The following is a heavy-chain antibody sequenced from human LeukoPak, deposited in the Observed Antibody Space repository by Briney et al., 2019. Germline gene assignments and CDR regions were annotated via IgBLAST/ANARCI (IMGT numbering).Heavy chain of an antibody. CDR1: GCTLTELS. D-gene: IGHD4-11*01. J-gene: IGHJ3*02. V-gene: IGHV1-24*01. CDR3: ARDFYINDSGAFDI. Sequence: ASVKVSCKVSGCTLTELSMHWVRQAPGKGLEWMGGFDPEDGETIYAQKFQGRVTMTRDTSISTAYMELSSLRSDDTALYYCARDFYINDSGAFDIWGQGTMVTVSS. CDR2: FDPEDGET.